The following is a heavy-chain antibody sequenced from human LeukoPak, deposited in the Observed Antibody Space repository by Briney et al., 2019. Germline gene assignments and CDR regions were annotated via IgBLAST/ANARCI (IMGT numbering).Heavy chain of an antibody. J-gene: IGHJ1*01. Sequence: GGSLRLSCAASGFTFSEAWMHWVRHAPGKGLVWLSRINNDGSTTRYADSVKGRFTISSDNAKNTLYLQMNSLRAEDTAVYYCARVSGPGMNEYFHLWGQGTLVTVSS. D-gene: IGHD3-10*01. CDR2: INNDGSTT. V-gene: IGHV3-74*01. CDR3: ARVSGPGMNEYFHL. CDR1: GFTFSEAW.